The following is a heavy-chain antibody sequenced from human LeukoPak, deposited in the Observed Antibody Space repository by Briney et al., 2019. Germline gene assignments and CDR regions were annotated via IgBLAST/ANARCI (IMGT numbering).Heavy chain of an antibody. Sequence: GGSLRLSCAASGFTVSSNYMSWVRQAPGEGLEWVSVIYSGGSTYYADSVKGRFTISRDNSKNTLYLQMNSLRAEDTAVYYCARTPPKYYYDSSGYLGYYFDYWGQGTLVTVSS. J-gene: IGHJ4*02. V-gene: IGHV3-53*01. D-gene: IGHD3-22*01. CDR1: GFTVSSNY. CDR2: IYSGGST. CDR3: ARTPPKYYYDSSGYLGYYFDY.